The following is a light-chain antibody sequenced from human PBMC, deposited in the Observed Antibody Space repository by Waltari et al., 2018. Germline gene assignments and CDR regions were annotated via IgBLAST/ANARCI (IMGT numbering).Light chain of an antibody. Sequence: DVVMTQSPLSLPVTLGQPASISCRSSQSLLHSDGNTYLNWFQQRPGQSPRRLIYKVSNRDSGVPDRFSGSGSGTDFTLKISRVEAEDVGVYYCMQGTHWHPFTFGPGTKVDIK. CDR3: MQGTHWHPFT. J-gene: IGKJ3*01. V-gene: IGKV2-30*02. CDR2: KVS. CDR1: QSLLHSDGNTY.